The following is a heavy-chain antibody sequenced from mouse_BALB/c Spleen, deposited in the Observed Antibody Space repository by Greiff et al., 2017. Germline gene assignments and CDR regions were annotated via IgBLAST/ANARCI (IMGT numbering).Heavy chain of an antibody. CDR3: ARHGLRRYFDV. CDR1: GFTFSSYT. CDR2: ISNGGGST. D-gene: IGHD2-2*01. Sequence: DVKLQESGGGLVQPGGSLKLSCAASGFTFSSYTMSWVRQTPEKRLEWVAYISNGGGSTYYPDTVKGRFTISRDNAKNTLYLQMSSLKSEDTAMYYCARHGLRRYFDVWGAGTTVTVSS. V-gene: IGHV5-12-2*01. J-gene: IGHJ1*01.